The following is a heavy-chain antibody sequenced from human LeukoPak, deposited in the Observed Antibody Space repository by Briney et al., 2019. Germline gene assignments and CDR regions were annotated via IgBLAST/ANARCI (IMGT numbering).Heavy chain of an antibody. J-gene: IGHJ4*02. D-gene: IGHD3-22*01. CDR1: GFTFSSYG. Sequence: GGSLRLSCAASGFTFSSYGMHWVRQAPGKGLEWVSGINWNGGSTGYADSVKGRFTISRDNAKNSLYLQMNSLRAEDTALYYCARGGYYYDSSGYYVPFDYWGQGTLVTVSS. CDR3: ARGGYYYDSSGYYVPFDY. V-gene: IGHV3-20*04. CDR2: INWNGGST.